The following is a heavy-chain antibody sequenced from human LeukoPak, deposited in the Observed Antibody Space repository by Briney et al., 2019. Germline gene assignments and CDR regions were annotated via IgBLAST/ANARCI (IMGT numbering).Heavy chain of an antibody. CDR1: GFTFSSYA. V-gene: IGHV3-23*01. CDR3: AKDLYYDSSGYYETYFDY. CDR2: ISGSGGST. Sequence: GGSLRLSCAASGFTFSSYAMSWVRQAPGKRLEWVSAISGSGGSTYYADSVKGRFTISRDNSKNTLYLQMNSLRAEDTAVYYCAKDLYYDSSGYYETYFDYWGQGTLVTVSS. D-gene: IGHD3-22*01. J-gene: IGHJ4*02.